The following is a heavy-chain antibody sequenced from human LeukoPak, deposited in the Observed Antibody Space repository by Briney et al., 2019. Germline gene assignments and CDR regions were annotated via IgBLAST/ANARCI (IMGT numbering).Heavy chain of an antibody. CDR3: AGAALDAFDI. J-gene: IGHJ3*02. CDR1: LYTFTRYY. CDR2: INPNSGGT. Sequence: ASVKVSCKASLYTFTRYYMLCVRQAPGQGLEWMGWINPNSGGTNYAQKFQGRVTMTRATSISTAYMELSRLRSDDTAVYYGAGAALDAFDIWGEGTRVTVSS. V-gene: IGHV1-2*02.